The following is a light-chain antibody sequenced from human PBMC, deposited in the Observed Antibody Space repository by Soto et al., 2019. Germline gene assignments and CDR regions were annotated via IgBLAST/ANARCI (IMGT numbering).Light chain of an antibody. Sequence: DIQMTRSPSSLSASVEDRVIITCRASENINSYLNWYQQKPGKAPKLLIYAASSLQSGVPSRFSGSGSETVFTLTINNLQPEDSATYYCQQSYSRLVTFGQGTKVEIK. V-gene: IGKV1-39*01. CDR3: QQSYSRLVT. CDR1: ENINSY. CDR2: AAS. J-gene: IGKJ1*01.